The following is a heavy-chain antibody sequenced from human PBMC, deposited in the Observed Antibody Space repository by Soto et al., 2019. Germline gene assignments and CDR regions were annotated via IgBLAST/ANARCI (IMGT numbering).Heavy chain of an antibody. V-gene: IGHV4-31*03. D-gene: IGHD2-21*01. J-gene: IGHJ4*02. Sequence: SETLSLTCTVSGGSISSGGYYWSWIRQHPGKGLEWIGYIYYSGSTYYNPSLKSRVTISVDTSKNQFSLKLSSVTAADTAVYYCARGVRFTEGVDYWGQGTLVTVSS. CDR2: IYYSGST. CDR3: ARGVRFTEGVDY. CDR1: GGSISSGGYY.